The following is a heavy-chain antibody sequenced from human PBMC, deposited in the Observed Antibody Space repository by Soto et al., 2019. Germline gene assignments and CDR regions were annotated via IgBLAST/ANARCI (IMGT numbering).Heavy chain of an antibody. CDR1: GGSISSYY. CDR2: IYYSGST. J-gene: IGHJ6*02. Sequence: TLSLTCTVSGGSISSYYWSWIRQPPGKGLEWIGYIYYSGSTNYNPSLKSRVTISVDTSKNQFSLKLSSVTAADTAVYYCARDYYDFCSGYSGTHYYYYGMDVWGQGTTVTVSS. CDR3: ARDYYDFCSGYSGTHYYYYGMDV. D-gene: IGHD3-3*01. V-gene: IGHV4-59*01.